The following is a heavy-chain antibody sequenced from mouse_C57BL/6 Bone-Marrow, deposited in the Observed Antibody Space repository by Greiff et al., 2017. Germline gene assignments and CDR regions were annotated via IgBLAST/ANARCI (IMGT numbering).Heavy chain of an antibody. CDR2: ISSGGDYI. D-gene: IGHD1-1*01. Sequence: EVKLEESGEGLVKPGGSLKLSCAASGFTFSSYAMSWVRQTPEKRLEWVAYISSGGDYIYYADTVKGRFTISRDNARNTLYLQMSSLKSEDTAMYYCTRTTTVVATDAMDYWGQGTSVTVSS. J-gene: IGHJ4*01. CDR1: GFTFSSYA. CDR3: TRTTTVVATDAMDY. V-gene: IGHV5-9-1*02.